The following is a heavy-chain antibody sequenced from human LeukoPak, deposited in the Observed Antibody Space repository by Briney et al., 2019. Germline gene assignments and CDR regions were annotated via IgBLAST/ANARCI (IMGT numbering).Heavy chain of an antibody. V-gene: IGHV4-34*01. CDR1: GGSFSGYY. D-gene: IGHD2/OR15-2a*01. Sequence: SETLSLTCAVYGGSFSGYYWSWIRQPPGKGLEWIGEINHSGSTNYSPSLKSRVTISVDTSKNQFSLKLSSVTAADTAVYYCARALSTALYYYFDYWGQGTLVTVSS. CDR3: ARALSTALYYYFDY. J-gene: IGHJ4*02. CDR2: INHSGST.